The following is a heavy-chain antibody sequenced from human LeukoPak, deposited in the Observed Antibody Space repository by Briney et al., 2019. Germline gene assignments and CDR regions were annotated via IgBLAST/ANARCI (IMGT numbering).Heavy chain of an antibody. CDR2: TYYRSKWYN. J-gene: IGHJ5*02. CDR3: ASIVRYSYGWGGNWFDP. CDR1: GDSVSSNSAA. Sequence: SQTLSLTCAISGDSVSSNSAAWNWIRQSPSRGLEWLGRTYYRSKWYNDYAVSVKSRITINPDTSKNQFSLKLSSVTAADTAVYYCASIVRYSYGWGGNWFDPWGQGTLVTVSS. V-gene: IGHV6-1*01. D-gene: IGHD5-18*01.